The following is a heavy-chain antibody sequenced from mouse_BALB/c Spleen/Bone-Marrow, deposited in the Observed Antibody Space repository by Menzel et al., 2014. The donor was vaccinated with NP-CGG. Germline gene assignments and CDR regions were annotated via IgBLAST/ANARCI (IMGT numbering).Heavy chain of an antibody. CDR1: GYSITSGYG. D-gene: IGHD1-1*01. J-gene: IGHJ2*01. Sequence: EVKLVESGPDLVKPSQSLSLTCTVTGYSITSGYGWHWIRQFPGNKLEWMGYIHYRGSTDYNPCLKSRISITRDTSKNQFSLQLNSVTTEDTATYYCTRETTAVADFDYWGQGATLTVTS. V-gene: IGHV3-1*02. CDR2: IHYRGST. CDR3: TRETTAVADFDY.